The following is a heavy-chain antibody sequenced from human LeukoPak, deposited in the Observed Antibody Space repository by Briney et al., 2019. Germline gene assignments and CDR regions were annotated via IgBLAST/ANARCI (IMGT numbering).Heavy chain of an antibody. D-gene: IGHD1-26*01. V-gene: IGHV3-23*01. CDR1: GFPFSNYA. J-gene: IGHJ4*02. CDR3: AKQWVDC. Sequence: PGGSLRLSCAASGFPFSNYAMNWVHQAPGKGLEWVSSISESGDKTDYADSVRGRFTISRDNSQNTLYLQMNSLRVEDTALYYCAKQWVDCWGQGTLVTVSS. CDR2: ISESGDKT.